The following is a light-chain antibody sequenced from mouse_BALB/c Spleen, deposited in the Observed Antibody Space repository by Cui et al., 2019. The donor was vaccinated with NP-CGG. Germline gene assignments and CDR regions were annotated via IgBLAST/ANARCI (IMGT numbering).Light chain of an antibody. CDR1: TGAVTTSNY. Sequence: AVVTQEPAPTTSPGETVTLTCLSSTGAVTTSNYANWVQEKPDHLFTGLIGGTNNRAPGVPARFSGSLIGDKAALTITGAQTEDEAIYFCALWYSNHWVFGGGTKLTVL. CDR3: ALWYSNHWV. J-gene: IGLJ1*01. CDR2: GTN. V-gene: IGLV1*01.